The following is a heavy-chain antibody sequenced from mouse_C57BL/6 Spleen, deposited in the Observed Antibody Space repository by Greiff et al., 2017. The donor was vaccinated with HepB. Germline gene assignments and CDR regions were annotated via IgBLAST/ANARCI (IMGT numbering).Heavy chain of an antibody. J-gene: IGHJ2*01. CDR2: IRNKANGYTT. V-gene: IGHV7-3*01. D-gene: IGHD1-1*01. CDR1: GFTFTDYY. CDR3: ARRYGSSSGHFDY. Sequence: DVKLVESGGGLVQPGGSLSLSCAASGFTFTDYYMSWVRQPPGKALEWLGFIRNKANGYTTEYSASVKGRFTISRDNSQSILYLQMNALRAEDSATYYCARRYGSSSGHFDYWGQGTTLTVSS.